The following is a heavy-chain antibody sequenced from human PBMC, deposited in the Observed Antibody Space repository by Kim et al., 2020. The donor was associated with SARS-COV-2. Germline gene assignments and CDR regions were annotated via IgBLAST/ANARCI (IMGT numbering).Heavy chain of an antibody. D-gene: IGHD4-17*01. CDR3: ARERDYGGNSADFDY. J-gene: IGHJ4*02. CDR1: GDSVSSNSAA. Sequence: SQTLSLTCAISGDSVSSNSAAWNWIRQSPSRGLEWLGRTYYRSKWSNDYAVSVRSRITINPDTSKNQFSLQLNSVNPEDTAVYYCARERDYGGNSADFDYWGQGTLVTVSS. CDR2: TYYRSKWSN. V-gene: IGHV6-1*01.